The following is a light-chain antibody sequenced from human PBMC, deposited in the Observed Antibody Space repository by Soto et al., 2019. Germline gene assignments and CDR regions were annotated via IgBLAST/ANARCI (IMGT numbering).Light chain of an antibody. V-gene: IGKV2-28*01. J-gene: IGKJ1*01. CDR3: MQALQTPWT. CDR2: LGS. Sequence: DIVMTQSPLSLPVTPGGPASFSCRSSQSLLHSNGYNYLDWYLQKPGQSPQLLIYLGSNRVSGVPDRFSGSGSGTDFTLKISRVEAEDVGVYFCMQALQTPWTFGQGTKVDIK. CDR1: QSLLHSNGYNY.